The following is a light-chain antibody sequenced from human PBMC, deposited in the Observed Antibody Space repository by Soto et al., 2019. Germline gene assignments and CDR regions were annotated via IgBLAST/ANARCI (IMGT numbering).Light chain of an antibody. J-gene: IGLJ1*01. Sequence: QSVLTQPPSASGSPGQSVTISCTGTKNDIGVYDFVSWYQYHPGKAPRLIIYEVVQRPSGVPDRFSGSKSGNTASLTVSGLQAADEGDYFCKSYAGSNTYVFGSGTQLTVL. V-gene: IGLV2-8*01. CDR2: EVV. CDR1: KNDIGVYDF. CDR3: KSYAGSNTYV.